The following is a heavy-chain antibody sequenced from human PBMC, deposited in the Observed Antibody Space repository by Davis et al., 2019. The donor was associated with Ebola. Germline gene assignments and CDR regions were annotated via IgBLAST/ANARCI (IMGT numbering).Heavy chain of an antibody. D-gene: IGHD3-3*01. CDR2: IIPIFGTA. CDR1: GYTFTSYG. V-gene: IGHV1-69*13. CDR3: ARDQYYDFWSGTLRLGMDV. J-gene: IGHJ6*02. Sequence: SVKVSCKASGYTFTSYGISWVRQAPGQGLEWMGGIIPIFGTANYAQKFQGRVTITADESTSTAYMELRSLRSDDTAVYYCARDQYYDFWSGTLRLGMDVWGQGTTVTVSS.